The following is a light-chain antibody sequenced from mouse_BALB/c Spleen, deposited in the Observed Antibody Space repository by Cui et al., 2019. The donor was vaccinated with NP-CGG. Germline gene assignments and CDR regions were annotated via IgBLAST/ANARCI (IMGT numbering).Light chain of an antibody. CDR2: GTN. CDR3: ALWYSNHWV. CDR1: TGAVTTSNY. J-gene: IGLJ1*01. Sequence: QDVVTQESAPTTSPGETVTLTCRSSTGAVTTSNYANWVQEKPDHLFTGLIGGTNNRPPGVPARFSGSLIGDKAALTITGAQTEDEAIYFCALWYSNHWVFGGGTKLTVL. V-gene: IGLV1*01.